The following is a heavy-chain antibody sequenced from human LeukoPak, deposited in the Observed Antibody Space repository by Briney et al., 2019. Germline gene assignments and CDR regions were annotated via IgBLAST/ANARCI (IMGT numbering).Heavy chain of an antibody. CDR3: ATVGDHGINPPY. CDR2: IYYSGST. J-gene: IGHJ4*02. Sequence: PSETLSLTCTVSGGSISSGGYYWSWIRRHPGKGLEWIGYIYYSGSTYYNPSLKSRVTISVDTSKNQFSLKLSSVTAADTAVYYCATVGDHGINPPYWGQGTLVTVSS. D-gene: IGHD4-17*01. V-gene: IGHV4-31*03. CDR1: GGSISSGGYY.